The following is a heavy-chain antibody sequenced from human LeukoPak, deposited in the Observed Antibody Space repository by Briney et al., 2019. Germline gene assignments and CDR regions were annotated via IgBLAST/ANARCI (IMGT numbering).Heavy chain of an antibody. Sequence: GGSLRLSCAASGFTFSSYEMNWVRQAPGKGLEWVSYISSSGSTIYYADSVKGRFTISRDNAKNSLYLQMNSLRAEDTAVYYCAREQQRLVRGYYFDYWGQGTLVTVSS. CDR1: GFTFSSYE. CDR3: AREQQRLVRGYYFDY. D-gene: IGHD6-13*01. V-gene: IGHV3-48*03. CDR2: ISSSGSTI. J-gene: IGHJ4*02.